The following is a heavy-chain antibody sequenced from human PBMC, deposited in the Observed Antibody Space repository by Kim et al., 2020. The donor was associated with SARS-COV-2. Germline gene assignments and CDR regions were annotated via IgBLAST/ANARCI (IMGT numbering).Heavy chain of an antibody. Sequence: GGSLRLSCEASGFTFSNYWMSWVRQAPGKGLEWVANIKQDGGEKHYVASVKGRFTISRDDAKNSLYLQMSSLVAEDTAVYYCAGGIAAALYWGQGTLVTV. CDR1: GFTFSNYW. CDR3: AGGIAAALY. D-gene: IGHD6-13*01. CDR2: IKQDGGEK. V-gene: IGHV3-7*05. J-gene: IGHJ4*02.